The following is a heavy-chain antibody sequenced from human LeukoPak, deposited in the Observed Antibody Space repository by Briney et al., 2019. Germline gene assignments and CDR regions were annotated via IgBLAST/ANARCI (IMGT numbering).Heavy chain of an antibody. CDR3: ARAEVAATPLNYYYYGMDV. Sequence: SVKVSCKASGGTFSSYAISWVRQAPGQGLEWMGGIIPIFGTANYAQKFQGRVTITADESTSTAYMELSSPRSEDPAVYYCARAEVAATPLNYYYYGMDVWGQGTTVTVSS. CDR2: IIPIFGTA. J-gene: IGHJ6*02. CDR1: GGTFSSYA. D-gene: IGHD2-15*01. V-gene: IGHV1-69*13.